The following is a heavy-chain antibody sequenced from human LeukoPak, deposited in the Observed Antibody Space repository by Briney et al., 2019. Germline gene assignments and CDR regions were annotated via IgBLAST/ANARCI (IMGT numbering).Heavy chain of an antibody. J-gene: IGHJ6*02. CDR1: GYIFTSHW. V-gene: IGHV5-51*01. CDR2: IYPGDSDT. Sequence: GESLKISCKGSGYIFTSHWIGWVRQMPGKGLEWMGIIYPGDSDTRYSPSFQGQVTISADKSISTAYLQWSSLKASDTAMYYCARQGIRVGATSLGIYYYYGMDVRGQGTTVTVSS. D-gene: IGHD1-26*01. CDR3: ARQGIRVGATSLGIYYYYGMDV.